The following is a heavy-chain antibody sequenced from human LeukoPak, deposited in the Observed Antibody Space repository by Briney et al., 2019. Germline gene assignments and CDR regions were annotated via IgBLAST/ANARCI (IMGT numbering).Heavy chain of an antibody. CDR2: ISAYNGNT. D-gene: IGHD6-19*01. CDR1: GYTFTTYG. Sequence: ASVKVSCKASGYTFTTYGVTWVRQAPGQGLEWMGWISAYNGNTHYAQKLQGRVTMTTDTSTSTAYMDLRSLRSDDTAVYCCARGRIAVAGTVDYWGQGTLVTVSS. J-gene: IGHJ4*02. CDR3: ARGRIAVAGTVDY. V-gene: IGHV1-18*01.